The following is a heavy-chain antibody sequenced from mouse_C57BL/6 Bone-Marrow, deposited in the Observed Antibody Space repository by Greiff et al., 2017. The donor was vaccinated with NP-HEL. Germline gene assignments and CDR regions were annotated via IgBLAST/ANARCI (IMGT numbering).Heavy chain of an antibody. V-gene: IGHV1-54*01. J-gene: IGHJ2*01. CDR2: INPGSGGT. Sequence: QVQLQQSGAELVRPGTSVKVSCKASGYAFTNYLIEWVKQRPGQGLEWIGVINPGSGGTNYNEKFKGKATLTADKSSSTAYMQLSSLTSEDSAVYFCARERYYYGSSSDYWGQGTTLTVSS. CDR1: GYAFTNYL. D-gene: IGHD1-1*01. CDR3: ARERYYYGSSSDY.